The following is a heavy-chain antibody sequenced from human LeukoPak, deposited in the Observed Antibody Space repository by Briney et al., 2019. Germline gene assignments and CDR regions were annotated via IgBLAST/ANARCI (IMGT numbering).Heavy chain of an antibody. D-gene: IGHD6-13*01. CDR3: ARGTAATAGIDY. CDR2: INTDGSAT. J-gene: IGHJ4*02. CDR1: GFNFSSYW. Sequence: GGSLGLSCAVSGFNFSSYWIHWVRQAPGKGLVWVSLINTDGSATTYGDSAKGRFTVSRDNDKNTLFLDMNSLRVEDTAVYYCARGTAATAGIDYWGQGTLVTVSS. V-gene: IGHV3-74*01.